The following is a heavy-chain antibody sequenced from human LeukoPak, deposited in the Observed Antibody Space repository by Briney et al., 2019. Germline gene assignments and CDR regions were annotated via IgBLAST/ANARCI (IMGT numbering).Heavy chain of an antibody. Sequence: GGSLRLSCATSGFTFSNYWMNWVRQSPGKGLEWVAIIKADGGEKHYVDSVRGRFSVSRDNAKNSLSLQMSSLRSEDTAVYYCATSNAGPENWGRGTLVSVSS. CDR3: ATSNAGPEN. J-gene: IGHJ4*02. D-gene: IGHD1-1*01. CDR2: IKADGGEK. V-gene: IGHV3-7*01. CDR1: GFTFSNYW.